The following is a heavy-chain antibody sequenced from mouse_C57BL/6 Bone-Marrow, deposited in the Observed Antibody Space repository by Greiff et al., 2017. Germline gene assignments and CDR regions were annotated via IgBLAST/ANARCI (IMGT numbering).Heavy chain of an antibody. D-gene: IGHD1-1*01. CDR2: FHPYNDDT. CDR3: ARSITFFYYFDY. CDR1: GYTFTTYP. J-gene: IGHJ2*01. V-gene: IGHV1-47*01. Sequence: QVQLKESGAELVKPGASVKMSCKASGYTFTTYPIEWMKQNHGKSLEWIGNFHPYNDDTKYNEKFKGKATLTVEKSSNTVYLELSRLTSDDSAVYYCARSITFFYYFDYWGQGTTLTASS.